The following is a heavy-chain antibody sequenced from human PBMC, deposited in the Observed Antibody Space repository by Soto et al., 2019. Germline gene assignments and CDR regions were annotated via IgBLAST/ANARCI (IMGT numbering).Heavy chain of an antibody. D-gene: IGHD3-22*01. Sequence: PGGSLRLSCAASGFTFSDSAIHWVRQAPGKGLEWVAVIWYDGSNKYYADSVKGRFTISRDNSKNTLYLQMNSLRAEDTAVYYCARGVAYYYDSSGYTLGYWGQGTLVTVSS. J-gene: IGHJ4*02. CDR1: GFTFSDSA. V-gene: IGHV3-33*08. CDR2: IWYDGSNK. CDR3: ARGVAYYYDSSGYTLGY.